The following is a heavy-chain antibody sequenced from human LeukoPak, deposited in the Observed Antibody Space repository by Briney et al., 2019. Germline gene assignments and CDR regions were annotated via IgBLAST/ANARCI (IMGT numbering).Heavy chain of an antibody. J-gene: IGHJ4*02. CDR3: AKVGTTHIRSYFDL. Sequence: PGRSLRLSCAAAGFTFSSYAMHWVRQAPGKGLEWVAVISYDGSNKYYAAAVKGRFTISRDNSKTTLYLQMNSLRAEDTAVYYCAKVGTTHIRSYFDLWGQGTLVTVSS. V-gene: IGHV3-30-3*01. CDR2: ISYDGSNK. CDR1: GFTFSSYA. D-gene: IGHD1-14*01.